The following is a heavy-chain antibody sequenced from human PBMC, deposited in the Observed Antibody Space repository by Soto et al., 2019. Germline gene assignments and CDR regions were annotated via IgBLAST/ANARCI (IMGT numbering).Heavy chain of an antibody. CDR1: GFTFSNFG. CDR3: ARDPGKDGAIDY. D-gene: IGHD3-10*01. V-gene: IGHV3-33*01. Sequence: QVQVVESGGGVVQPGTSLRLSCAASGFTFSNFGMHWVRQAPGKGLEWVAVIWHDGKNKYYADSVEGRFTISRDNSKNTLNLQMNSLRAEDTAVDYWARDPGKDGAIDYWGQGTLVIVSS. CDR2: IWHDGKNK. J-gene: IGHJ4*02.